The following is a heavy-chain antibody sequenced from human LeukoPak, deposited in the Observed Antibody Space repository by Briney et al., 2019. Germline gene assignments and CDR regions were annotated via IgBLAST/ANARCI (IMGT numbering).Heavy chain of an antibody. D-gene: IGHD3-3*01. CDR1: GASISSSSYY. J-gene: IGHJ6*03. V-gene: IGHV4-39*07. CDR2: IYYSGST. Sequence: SETLSLTCTVSGASISSSSYYWGWIRQPPGKGLEWIGSIYYSGSTYYNQSPKSRVTISVDTSKNQFSLKLSSVTAADTAVYYCARVSTYYDFWSGYSAPGYYYYIDVWGKGTTVTVSS. CDR3: ARVSTYYDFWSGYSAPGYYYYIDV.